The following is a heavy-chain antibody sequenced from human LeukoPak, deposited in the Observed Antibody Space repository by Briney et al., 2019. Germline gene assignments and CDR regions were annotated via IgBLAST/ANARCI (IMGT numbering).Heavy chain of an antibody. Sequence: GGSLRLSCAASGFTFDDYGMSWVRQAPGKGLEWVSGINWNGGSTGYADSVKGRFTISRDNAKSSLYLQMNSLRAEDTALYYCARVYYDHVMGPTTHFDYWGQGTLVTVSS. CDR3: ARVYYDHVMGPTTHFDY. V-gene: IGHV3-20*04. CDR1: GFTFDDYG. CDR2: INWNGGST. J-gene: IGHJ4*02. D-gene: IGHD3-16*01.